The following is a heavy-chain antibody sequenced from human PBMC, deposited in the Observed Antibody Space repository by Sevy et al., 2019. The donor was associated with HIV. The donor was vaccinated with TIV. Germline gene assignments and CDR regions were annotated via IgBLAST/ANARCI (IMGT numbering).Heavy chain of an antibody. CDR3: ATSRSGYFDSSGYYIY. Sequence: GESLKISCKGSGYSFTSHWLDRVRHMPGKGLEWMGIIYPDDSDTKYSPSFQGQVTFSADKSISTAYLQWSSLKASDTAMYYCATSRSGYFDSSGYYIYWGQGTLVTVSS. J-gene: IGHJ4*02. D-gene: IGHD3-22*01. V-gene: IGHV5-51*01. CDR1: GYSFTSHW. CDR2: IYPDDSDT.